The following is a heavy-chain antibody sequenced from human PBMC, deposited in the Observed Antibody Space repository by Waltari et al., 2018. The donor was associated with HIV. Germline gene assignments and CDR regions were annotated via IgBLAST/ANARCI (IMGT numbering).Heavy chain of an antibody. CDR2: ISSSSSTI. V-gene: IGHV3-48*01. D-gene: IGHD6-6*01. CDR1: GFTFSVYC. J-gene: IGHJ4*02. CDR3: ARDPVYSGSSLVYYFDY. Sequence: EVQLVASGGGLVQHGGCLRLSGAASGFTFSVYCMNWVRQAPGKGLEWVSYISSSSSTIYYADSVKGRFTISRDNAKNSLYLQMNSLRAEDTAVYYCARDPVYSGSSLVYYFDYWGQGTLVTVSS.